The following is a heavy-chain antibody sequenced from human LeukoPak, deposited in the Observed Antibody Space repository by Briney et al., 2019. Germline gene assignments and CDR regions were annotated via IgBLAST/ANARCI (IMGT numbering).Heavy chain of an antibody. CDR3: ARVSGITYPAGP. CDR2: INPNSGGT. D-gene: IGHD3-3*01. CDR1: GYTFTGYY. J-gene: IGHJ5*02. Sequence: ASVKVSCKASGYTFTGYYMHWVRQAPGQGLEWMGWINPNSGGTNYAQEFQGRVTMTRDTSTSTAYMELRSLRSDDTAVYYCARVSGITYPAGPWGQGTLVTVSS. V-gene: IGHV1-2*02.